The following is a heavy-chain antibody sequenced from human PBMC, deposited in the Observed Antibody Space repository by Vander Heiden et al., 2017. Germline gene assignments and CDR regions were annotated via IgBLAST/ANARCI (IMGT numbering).Heavy chain of an antibody. Sequence: EVPLVESGGGLVQPGGSLRLSCAASGFTFSHYAMYWIRQTPGKGLEYVAAISCDGGSTYYANSVKGRFTLSRDNSKNTLYLQMGSLRPDDTAVYYCARVGSSGPFDYWGQGTLVTVSS. CDR2: ISCDGGST. CDR3: ARVGSSGPFDY. CDR1: GFTFSHYA. V-gene: IGHV3-64*01. J-gene: IGHJ4*02. D-gene: IGHD6-19*01.